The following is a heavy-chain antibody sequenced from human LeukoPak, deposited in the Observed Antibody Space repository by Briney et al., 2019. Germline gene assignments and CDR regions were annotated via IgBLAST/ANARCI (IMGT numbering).Heavy chain of an antibody. CDR2: INPSGGST. Sequence: ASVKVSCQASGYTFTSYAMHWVRQAPGQGLEWMGIINPSGGSTSYAQKFQGRVTMTRDTSTSTVYMELSSLRSEDTAVYYCARAGEWSSIKYYFDYWGQGTPVTVSS. D-gene: IGHD3-3*01. CDR3: ARAGEWSSIKYYFDY. J-gene: IGHJ4*02. CDR1: GYTFTSYA. V-gene: IGHV1-46*01.